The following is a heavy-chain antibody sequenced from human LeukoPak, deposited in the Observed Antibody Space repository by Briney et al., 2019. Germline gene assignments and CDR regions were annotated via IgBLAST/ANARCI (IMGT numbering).Heavy chain of an antibody. CDR2: ISSSSSYI. CDR3: ARDSHYYDSSGYYPDY. V-gene: IGHV3-21*01. J-gene: IGHJ4*02. Sequence: PGGSLRLSCAASGFTFSSYSMNWVRQAPGKGLEWVSSISSSSSYIYYADSVKGRFTISRDNAKNSLYLQMNSLRAEDTAVYYCARDSHYYDSSGYYPDYWGQGTLVTVSS. D-gene: IGHD3-22*01. CDR1: GFTFSSYS.